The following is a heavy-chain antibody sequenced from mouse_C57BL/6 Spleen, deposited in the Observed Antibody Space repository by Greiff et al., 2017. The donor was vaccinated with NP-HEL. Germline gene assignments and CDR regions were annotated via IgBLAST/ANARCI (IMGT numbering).Heavy chain of an antibody. J-gene: IGHJ2*01. CDR2: INPNNGGT. D-gene: IGHD2-4*01. CDR1: GYTFTDYN. V-gene: IGHV1-18*01. CDR3: ARRGYDYDAYYFDY. Sequence: VQLQQSGPELVKPGASVKIPCKASGYTFTDYNMDWVKQSHGKSLEWIGDINPNNGGTIYNQKFKGKATLTVDKSSSTAYMELRSLTSEDTAVYYCARRGYDYDAYYFDYWGQGTTLTVSS.